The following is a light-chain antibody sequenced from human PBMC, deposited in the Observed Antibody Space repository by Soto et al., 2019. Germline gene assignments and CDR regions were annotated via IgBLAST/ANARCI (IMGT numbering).Light chain of an antibody. CDR1: QSISTY. CDR3: QQSYRSPWT. J-gene: IGKJ1*01. CDR2: AAS. V-gene: IGKV1-39*01. Sequence: DIQMTQSAPSLSASVGDRVTITCRASQSISTYVNWYQQKLGKAPKLLIHAASSLQSGVPSRFSGSGSGTDFTLTINSLQPEDFATYFCQQSYRSPWTFGQGTKVAIK.